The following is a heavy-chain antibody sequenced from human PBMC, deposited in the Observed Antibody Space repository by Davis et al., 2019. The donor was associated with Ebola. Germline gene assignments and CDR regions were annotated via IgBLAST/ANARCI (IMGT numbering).Heavy chain of an antibody. CDR1: GGSLSSYY. Sequence: PSETLSLTCAVYGGSLSSYYWSWSRQPPGKGLEWIGEIHPSGSSFYKPALQGRVTISLDTSNNQVSLNLRSVTAADTAVYYCARGRYLGFWGQGTLVTVSS. CDR3: ARGRYLGF. J-gene: IGHJ4*02. CDR2: IHPSGSS. V-gene: IGHV4-34*01.